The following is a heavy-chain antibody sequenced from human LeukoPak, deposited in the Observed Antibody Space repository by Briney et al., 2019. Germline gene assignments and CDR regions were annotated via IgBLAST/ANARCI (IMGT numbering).Heavy chain of an antibody. Sequence: ASVKVSCKASGYTLTSYYMHWVRQAPGQGLEWMGIINPSGGSTSYAQKFQGRVTMTRDTSISTAYMELSRLRSDDTAVYYCARGEGDGPPDYWGQGTLVTVSS. J-gene: IGHJ4*02. CDR1: GYTLTSYY. CDR3: ARGEGDGPPDY. CDR2: INPSGGST. D-gene: IGHD5-24*01. V-gene: IGHV1-46*01.